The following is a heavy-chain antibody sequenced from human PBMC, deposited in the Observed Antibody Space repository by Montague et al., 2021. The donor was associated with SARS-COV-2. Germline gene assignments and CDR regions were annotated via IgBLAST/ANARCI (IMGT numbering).Heavy chain of an antibody. Sequence: SLILSCAASGFTFDDYAMHWVRQAPGKGLEWVSGISWNSGSIGYADSVKGRFTISRDNAKNSLYLQMNSLRAEDTALYYCAKLGSYTDYWGQGTLVTVSS. CDR1: GFTFDDYA. V-gene: IGHV3-9*01. D-gene: IGHD2-2*02. CDR3: AKLGSYTDY. J-gene: IGHJ4*02. CDR2: ISWNSGSI.